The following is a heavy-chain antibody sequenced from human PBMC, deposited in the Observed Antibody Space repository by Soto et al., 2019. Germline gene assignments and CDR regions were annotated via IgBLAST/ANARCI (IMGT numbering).Heavy chain of an antibody. CDR2: IWFDGSNK. Sequence: QVQLVESGGGVVQLGRPLRLSCAAPGLTFGSYAMNWVRQAPGKGLEWVAVIWFDGSNKFYADSVKGRFIISRDNSKNTVSLQMNSLRDEDSAAYYCATTGPYWGQGTLVTVSS. CDR1: GLTFGSYA. V-gene: IGHV3-33*01. J-gene: IGHJ4*02. CDR3: ATTGPY.